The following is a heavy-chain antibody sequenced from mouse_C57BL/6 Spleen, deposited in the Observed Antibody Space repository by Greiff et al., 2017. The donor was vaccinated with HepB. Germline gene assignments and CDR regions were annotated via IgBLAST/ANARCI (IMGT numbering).Heavy chain of an antibody. J-gene: IGHJ1*03. V-gene: IGHV1-42*01. CDR3: ARGGQWWYFDV. CDR1: GYSFTGYY. Sequence: VQLKESGPELVKPGASVKISCKASGYSFTGYYMNWVKQSPEKSLEWIGEINPSTGGTTYNQKFKAKATLTVDKSSSTAYMQLKSLTSEDSAVYYCARGGQWWYFDVWGTGTTVTVSS. D-gene: IGHD1-3*01. CDR2: INPSTGGT.